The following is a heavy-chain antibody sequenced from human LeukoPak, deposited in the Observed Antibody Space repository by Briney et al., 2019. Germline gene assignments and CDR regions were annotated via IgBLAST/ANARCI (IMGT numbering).Heavy chain of an antibody. Sequence: PGGSLRLSCAASGFTFSSYGMHWVRQAPGKGLEWVAVIWYDGSNKYYADSVKGRFTISRDNSKNTLYLQMNSLRAEDTAVYYCARATVAGLFDYWGQGTLVTVSS. D-gene: IGHD6-19*01. J-gene: IGHJ4*02. CDR1: GFTFSSYG. V-gene: IGHV3-33*01. CDR3: ARATVAGLFDY. CDR2: IWYDGSNK.